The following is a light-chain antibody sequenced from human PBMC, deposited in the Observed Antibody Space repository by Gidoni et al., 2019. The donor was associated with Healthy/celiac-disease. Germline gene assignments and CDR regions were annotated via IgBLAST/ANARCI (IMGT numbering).Light chain of an antibody. CDR1: QSISSY. CDR2: AAS. V-gene: IGKV1-39*01. Sequence: IQMTQSPSSLSPSVGDRVTITCRARQSISSYLNWYQQKPGKAPRLLIYAASSLQSGVPSRFSGRGSGTDFTLTISSLQPEDFATYYCQQSFSTPYTFGQGTKLEI. CDR3: QQSFSTPYT. J-gene: IGKJ2*01.